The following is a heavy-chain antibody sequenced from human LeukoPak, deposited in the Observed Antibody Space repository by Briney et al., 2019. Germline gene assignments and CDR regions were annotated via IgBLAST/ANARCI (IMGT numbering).Heavy chain of an antibody. D-gene: IGHD3-22*01. V-gene: IGHV4-59*01. CDR2: IYYSGST. CDR1: GGSISSYY. Sequence: SETLSLTCTVSGGSISSYYWSWIRQPPGKGLEWIGYIYYSGSTNYNPSLKSRVTISVDTSKNQFSLKLSSVTAADTAVYYCARDRKAYFYDSSGPDAFDIWGQGTMVTVSS. J-gene: IGHJ3*02. CDR3: ARDRKAYFYDSSGPDAFDI.